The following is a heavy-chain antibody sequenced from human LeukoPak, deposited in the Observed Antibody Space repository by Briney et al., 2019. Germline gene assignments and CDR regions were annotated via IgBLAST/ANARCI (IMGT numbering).Heavy chain of an antibody. Sequence: SVKVSCKASGGTFSSYAISWERQAPGQGLEWMGGIIPIFGTANYAQKFQGRVTITADESTSTAYMELSSLRSEDTAVYHCARAMGVATIPQHYYYGMDVWGQGTTVTVSS. J-gene: IGHJ6*02. CDR1: GGTFSSYA. V-gene: IGHV1-69*13. CDR2: IIPIFGTA. CDR3: ARAMGVATIPQHYYYGMDV. D-gene: IGHD5-12*01.